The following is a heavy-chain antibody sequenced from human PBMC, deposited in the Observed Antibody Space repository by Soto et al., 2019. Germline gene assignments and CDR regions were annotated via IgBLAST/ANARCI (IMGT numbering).Heavy chain of an antibody. CDR2: INPNSGGT. J-gene: IGHJ6*02. V-gene: IGHV1-2*04. CDR1: GYTITGYY. D-gene: IGHD3-22*01. CDR3: ARDYSYDSSGYPDYGMDV. Sequence: GASVKVSCKASGYTITGYYMHWVRQAPRQGLEWMGWINPNSGGTNYAQRFQGWVTMTRDTSISTAYMELSRLRSDDTAVYYCARDYSYDSSGYPDYGMDVWGQGTTVTVSS.